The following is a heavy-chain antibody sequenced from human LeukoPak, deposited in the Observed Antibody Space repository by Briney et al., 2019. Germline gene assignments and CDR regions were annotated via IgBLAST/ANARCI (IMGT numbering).Heavy chain of an antibody. J-gene: IGHJ4*02. CDR1: GYTFTGYY. V-gene: IGHV1-2*02. CDR3: ARDYYGSGSIMGPFDY. Sequence: ASVQVSCKASGYTFTGYYMHWVRQAPGQGLEWMGWINPNSGGTNYAQKFQGRVTMTRDTSISTAYMELSRLRSDDTAVYYCARDYYGSGSIMGPFDYWGQGTLVTVSS. D-gene: IGHD3-10*01. CDR2: INPNSGGT.